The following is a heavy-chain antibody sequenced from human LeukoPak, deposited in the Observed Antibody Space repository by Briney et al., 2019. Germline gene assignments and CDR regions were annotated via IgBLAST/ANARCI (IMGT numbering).Heavy chain of an antibody. J-gene: IGHJ4*02. Sequence: GGSLRLSCAASGFTFSSYAMHWVRQAPGKGLEWVAVISYDGSNKYYADSVKGRSTISRDNSKNTLYLQMNSLRAEDTAVYYCARGPVPDIWTSYYFDYWGQGTLVTVSS. V-gene: IGHV3-30-3*01. CDR1: GFTFSSYA. CDR3: ARGPVPDIWTSYYFDY. CDR2: ISYDGSNK. D-gene: IGHD2-2*01.